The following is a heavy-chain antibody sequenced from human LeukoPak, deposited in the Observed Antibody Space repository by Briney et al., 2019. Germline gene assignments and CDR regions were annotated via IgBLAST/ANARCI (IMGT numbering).Heavy chain of an antibody. Sequence: PGGSLRLSCAVSGFTVTTNYMSWVRQAPGKGLEWVSIIHRGGSTYYADSVKGRFTTSRDNSKNTLYIQMNSLRAEDTGVYYCARDGEHVLAHDSWGQGTLVTVSS. J-gene: IGHJ4*02. CDR2: IHRGGST. CDR1: GFTVTTNY. CDR3: ARDGEHVLAHDS. V-gene: IGHV3-66*01. D-gene: IGHD2-15*01.